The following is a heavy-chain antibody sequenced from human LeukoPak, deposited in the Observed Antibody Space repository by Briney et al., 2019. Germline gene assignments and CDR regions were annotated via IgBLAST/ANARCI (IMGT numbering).Heavy chain of an antibody. CDR3: AKDLGTTLSSVNWFDP. CDR1: GFTFSSYA. CDR2: ISGSGGST. Sequence: GGSLRLSCAASGFTFSSYAMSWVRQAPGKGLEWVSAISGSGGSTYYADSVKGRFTISRDNSKNTLYLQMNSLRAEDAAVYYCAKDLGTTLSSVNWFDPWGQGTLVTVSS. J-gene: IGHJ5*02. V-gene: IGHV3-23*01. D-gene: IGHD1-7*01.